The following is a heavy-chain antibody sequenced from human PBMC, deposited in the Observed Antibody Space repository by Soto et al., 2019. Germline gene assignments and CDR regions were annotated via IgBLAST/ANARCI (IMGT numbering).Heavy chain of an antibody. J-gene: IGHJ4*02. D-gene: IGHD4-17*01. CDR2: IYYSGST. CDR1: GGSISSYY. CDR3: ARSYGDYTIDY. Sequence: SETLSLTCTVSGGSISSYYWSCIRQPPGKGLEWIGYIYYSGSTNYNPSLKSRVTISVDTSKNQFSLKLSSVTAADTAVYYCARSYGDYTIDYWGQGTLVTAPQ. V-gene: IGHV4-59*01.